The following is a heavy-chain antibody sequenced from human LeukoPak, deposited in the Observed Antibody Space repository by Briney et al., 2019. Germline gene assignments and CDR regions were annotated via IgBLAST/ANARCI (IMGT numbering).Heavy chain of an antibody. CDR1: GGTFSSYA. V-gene: IGHV1-69*05. CDR2: IIPIFGTA. D-gene: IGHD1-7*01. CDR3: ARVGGAGTLYYFDY. J-gene: IGHJ4*02. Sequence: VASVKVSCKASGGTFSSYAISWVRQAPGQGLEWMGGIIPIFGTANYAQKLQGRVTMTTDTSTSTAYMELRSLRSDDTAVYYCARVGGAGTLYYFDYWGQGTLVTVSS.